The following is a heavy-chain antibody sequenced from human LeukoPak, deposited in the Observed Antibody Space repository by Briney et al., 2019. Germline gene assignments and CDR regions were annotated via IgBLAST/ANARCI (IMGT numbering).Heavy chain of an antibody. V-gene: IGHV3-23*01. CDR1: RFTFSSSV. CDR3: ARHGD. CDR2: ISGSGDRT. D-gene: IGHD3-10*01. Sequence: PGGSLRLSCAASRFTFSSSVMSWVRQAPGKGLECVSAISGSGDRTYYADSVKGRFTISRDNAKNTLYLQMNSLRAEDTAVYYCARHGDWGQGTLVTVSS. J-gene: IGHJ4*02.